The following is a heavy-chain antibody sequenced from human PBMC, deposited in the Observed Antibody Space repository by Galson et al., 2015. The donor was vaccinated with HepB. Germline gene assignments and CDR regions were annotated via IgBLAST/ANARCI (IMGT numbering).Heavy chain of an antibody. CDR1: GFTFSNPD. CDR3: AREERGGYSFDY. J-gene: IGHJ4*02. D-gene: IGHD5-18*01. CDR2: IRGSGTTT. V-gene: IGHV3-23*01. Sequence: SLRLSCAGSGFTFSNPDMTWVRQAPGKGLEWVSGIRGSGTTTYQAASVKGRFTISRDNPKNTLYLQMNSLRAEDTAVYYCAREERGGYSFDYWGQGTLVTVSS.